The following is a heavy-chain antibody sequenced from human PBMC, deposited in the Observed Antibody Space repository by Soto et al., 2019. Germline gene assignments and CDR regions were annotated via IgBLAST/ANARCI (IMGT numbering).Heavy chain of an antibody. D-gene: IGHD2-21*01. Sequence: QVQLVESGGGLVRLGGSRRLSCASSGLTLSDHYMSWIRRSPGRGLEFLSYISPRTTYKNYADSVKGRFTISRDNAKNSLYLQLNSLRAEDTAIYYCSRGGGGGLFDLWGQGTFVTVSS. CDR2: ISPRTTYK. J-gene: IGHJ4*02. CDR1: GLTLSDHY. V-gene: IGHV3-11*06. CDR3: SRGGGGGLFDL.